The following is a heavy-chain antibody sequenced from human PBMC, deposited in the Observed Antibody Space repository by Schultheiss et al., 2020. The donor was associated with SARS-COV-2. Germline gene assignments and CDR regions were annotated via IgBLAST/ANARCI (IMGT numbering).Heavy chain of an antibody. CDR2: IPNVGDNK. V-gene: IGHV3-30*02. CDR3: ATLDTDFDY. Sequence: GGSLRLSCAASGFTFSSYWMHWVRQAPGKGLVWVASIPNVGDNKYYADSLKGRFTISRDNSKSTLYLQMNSLRVEDTAVYYCATLDTDFDYWGQGTLVTVSS. J-gene: IGHJ4*02. D-gene: IGHD5-18*01. CDR1: GFTFSSYW.